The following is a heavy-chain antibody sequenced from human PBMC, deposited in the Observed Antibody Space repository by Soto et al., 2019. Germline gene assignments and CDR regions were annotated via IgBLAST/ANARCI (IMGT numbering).Heavy chain of an antibody. J-gene: IGHJ4*02. V-gene: IGHV1-2*02. Sequence: GASVKVSCKASGYTFTGYCMHWVLQAPGQGLEWMGWINPNSGGTNYAQKFQGRVTMTRDTSISTAYMELSRLRSDDTAVYYCARGDIVGATSHFDYWGQGTLVTVSS. CDR2: INPNSGGT. D-gene: IGHD1-26*01. CDR3: ARGDIVGATSHFDY. CDR1: GYTFTGYC.